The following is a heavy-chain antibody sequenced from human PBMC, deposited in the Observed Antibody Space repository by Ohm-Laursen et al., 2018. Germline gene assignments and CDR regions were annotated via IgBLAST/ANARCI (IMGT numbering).Heavy chain of an antibody. J-gene: IGHJ4*02. Sequence: SLRLSCTASGFTFSSYAMSWVRQAPGKGLEWVSAISGSGGSTYYADSVKGRFTISRDNSKNTLWLQMNSLRAGDTALYYCAKAPYTSGPFDYWGQGTLVTVSS. V-gene: IGHV3-23*01. CDR3: AKAPYTSGPFDY. CDR1: GFTFSSYA. D-gene: IGHD6-19*01. CDR2: ISGSGGST.